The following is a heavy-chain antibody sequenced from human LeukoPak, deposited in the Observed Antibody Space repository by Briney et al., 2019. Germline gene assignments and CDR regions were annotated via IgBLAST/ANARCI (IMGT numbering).Heavy chain of an antibody. CDR1: GYTFTSYG. Sequence: GASVKVSCKASGYTFTSYGISWVRQAPGQGLEWMGWISAYNGNTNYAQNLQGRVTMTTDTSTSTAYMELRSLRSDDTAVYYCARDVWPYCGRPNCYLASDPWGQGTLVTVSS. D-gene: IGHD2-2*01. J-gene: IGHJ5*02. CDR3: ARDVWPYCGRPNCYLASDP. V-gene: IGHV1-18*01. CDR2: ISAYNGNT.